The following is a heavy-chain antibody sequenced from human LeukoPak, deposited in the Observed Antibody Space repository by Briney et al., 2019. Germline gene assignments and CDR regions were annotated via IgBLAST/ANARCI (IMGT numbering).Heavy chain of an antibody. V-gene: IGHV3-74*01. Sequence: GGSLRLSCAASGNYWMHWARQAPGRGLVWVSHINGDGSWTTYADSVKGRFTISKDNAKNTVYLQMNNLRAEDTAVYYCVSFYETYWGRGTLVTVSS. CDR3: VSFYETY. J-gene: IGHJ4*02. CDR2: INGDGSWT. CDR1: GNYW. D-gene: IGHD2-2*01.